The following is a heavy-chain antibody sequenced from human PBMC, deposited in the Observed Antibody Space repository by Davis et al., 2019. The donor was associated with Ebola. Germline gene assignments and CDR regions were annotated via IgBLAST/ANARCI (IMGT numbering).Heavy chain of an antibody. CDR1: GYSFTSYW. V-gene: IGHV5-51*01. CDR3: ARRPSHYYDSSRDAFDI. J-gene: IGHJ3*02. D-gene: IGHD3-22*01. CDR2: IYPGDSDT. Sequence: GESLKISCKGSGYSFTSYWIGWVRQMPGKGLEWMGIIYPGDSDTRYSPSFQGQVTISADKSISTAYLQWSSLKASDTAMYYCARRPSHYYDSSRDAFDIWGQGTMVTVSS.